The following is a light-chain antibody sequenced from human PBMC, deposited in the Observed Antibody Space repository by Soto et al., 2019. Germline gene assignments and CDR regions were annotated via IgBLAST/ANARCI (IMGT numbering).Light chain of an antibody. V-gene: IGKV3-11*01. CDR1: QSIHTS. CDR2: DST. Sequence: EIVLPQSPATLSLSPGERAALSCRASQSIHTSLAWYQQKPGQPPRLVVYDSTLRANGVPDRFGGSRSGTEFTLTINNLEPEDFAVYYCQQRNVWPPITFGQGTRLEIK. CDR3: QQRNVWPPIT. J-gene: IGKJ5*01.